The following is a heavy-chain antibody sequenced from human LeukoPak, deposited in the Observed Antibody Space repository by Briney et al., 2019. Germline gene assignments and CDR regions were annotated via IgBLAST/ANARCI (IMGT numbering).Heavy chain of an antibody. CDR2: IYNSGST. CDR3: ALSRGGYYDSRSPSWAFDI. Sequence: SETLSLTCTVSGGSISSYYWSWIRQPPGKGLEWIGYIYNSGSTNYNPSLKRRVTMSGDTSKNQFSLKLSSVTAADTAVYYCALSRGGYYDSRSPSWAFDIWGQGTMVTVSS. CDR1: GGSISSYY. D-gene: IGHD3-22*01. J-gene: IGHJ3*02. V-gene: IGHV4-59*01.